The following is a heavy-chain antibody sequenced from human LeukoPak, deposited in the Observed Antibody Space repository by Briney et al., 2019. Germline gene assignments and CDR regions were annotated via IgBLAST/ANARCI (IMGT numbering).Heavy chain of an antibody. CDR2: INHSGST. J-gene: IGHJ4*02. V-gene: IGHV4-34*01. CDR1: FXXXY. D-gene: IGHD3-10*01. CDR3: ARGRPYYYGSGSYYNPLADY. Sequence: FXXXYWXXIRQPPGKXLEWIGXINHSGSTNYNPSLKSRVTISVDTSKNQFSLKLSSVTAADTAVYYCARGRPYYYGSGSYYNPLADYWGQGTLVTVSS.